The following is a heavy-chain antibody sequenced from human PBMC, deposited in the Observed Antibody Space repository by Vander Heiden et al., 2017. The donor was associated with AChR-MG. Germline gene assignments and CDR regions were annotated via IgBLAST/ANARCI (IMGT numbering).Heavy chain of an antibody. CDR1: GFTFSRYG. D-gene: IGHD2-15*01. V-gene: IGHV3-21*01. J-gene: IGHJ4*02. Sequence: QLVVFGGGMVKLGGSLSIALAASGFTFSRYGMNWGRQAPGKGVEWVTSSSRNSGYICYADSMKGRYTISRDNAKNSLYLRIDGLGAEDTAVYNCARDSGCSFDYWGQGTLVTVSS. CDR2: SSRNSGYI. CDR3: ARDSGCSFDY.